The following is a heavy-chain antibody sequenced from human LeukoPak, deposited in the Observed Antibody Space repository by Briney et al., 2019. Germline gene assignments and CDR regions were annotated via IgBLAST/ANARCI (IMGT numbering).Heavy chain of an antibody. Sequence: GGSLRLSCAASGFTFSSYEMNWVRQAPGKGLEWVSYISSSGSTIYYADSVTGRFTISRDNAKNSLYLQMNSLRAEDTAVYYCARAHRLLIDYGGNPYYFDYWGQGTLVTVSS. V-gene: IGHV3-48*03. CDR2: ISSSGSTI. CDR3: ARAHRLLIDYGGNPYYFDY. D-gene: IGHD4-23*01. CDR1: GFTFSSYE. J-gene: IGHJ4*02.